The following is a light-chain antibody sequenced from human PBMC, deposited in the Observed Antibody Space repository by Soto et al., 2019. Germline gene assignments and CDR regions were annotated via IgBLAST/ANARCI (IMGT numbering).Light chain of an antibody. CDR2: DAS. CDR3: QQRSNWPPAT. CDR1: QRVSSY. J-gene: IGKJ2*01. Sequence: EIVLTQSPATLSLSPGESATLSCRASQRVSSYLAWYQQKPGQAPRLLIYDASNRATGIPARFSGSGSGTDFTLTISSLEPEDFAVYYCQQRSNWPPATFGQGTKLAIK. V-gene: IGKV3-11*01.